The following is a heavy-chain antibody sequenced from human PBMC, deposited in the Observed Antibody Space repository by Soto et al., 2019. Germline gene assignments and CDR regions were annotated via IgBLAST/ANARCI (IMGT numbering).Heavy chain of an antibody. D-gene: IGHD5-18*01. V-gene: IGHV1-69*06. CDR3: ARVGGTGGYTYGLDY. J-gene: IGHJ4*02. CDR1: GGTFSSYA. Sequence: QVQLVQSGAEVKKPGSSVKVSCKASGGTFSSYAISWVRQAPGQGLEWMGGIIPVFGTGIYAQKFQGRVTITADTSTHTAYMELSSLRSEDTAVYFCARVGGTGGYTYGLDYWGRGTLVTVSS. CDR2: IIPVFGTG.